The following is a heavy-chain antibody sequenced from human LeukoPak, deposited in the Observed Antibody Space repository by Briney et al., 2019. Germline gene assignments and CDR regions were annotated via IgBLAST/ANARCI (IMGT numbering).Heavy chain of an antibody. V-gene: IGHV3-23*01. CDR2: ISGSGSNT. D-gene: IGHD4-17*01. Sequence: PGRSLSLSCAASGFTFSSYAMTWVRQAPGMGLEWVSAISGSGSNTYYAGSEKGRFTISRDNSKNALYLQVNSLSADHTAVSYCARGNCDYAIHPDYWGQGTLVTVSS. CDR1: GFTFSSYA. J-gene: IGHJ4*02. CDR3: ARGNCDYAIHPDY.